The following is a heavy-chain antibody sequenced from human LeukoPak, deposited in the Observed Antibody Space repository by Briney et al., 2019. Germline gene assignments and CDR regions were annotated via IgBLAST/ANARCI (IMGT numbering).Heavy chain of an antibody. Sequence: GGSLRLSCAASGFTFSSYNMNWVRQAPGKGLEYVSAISSNGGSTYYANSVKGRFTISRDNSKNTLYLQMGSLRAEDMAVYYCARYSGSFEYFQHWGQGTLVTVSS. CDR3: ARYSGSFEYFQH. D-gene: IGHD1-26*01. J-gene: IGHJ1*01. CDR1: GFTFSSYN. CDR2: ISSNGGST. V-gene: IGHV3-64*01.